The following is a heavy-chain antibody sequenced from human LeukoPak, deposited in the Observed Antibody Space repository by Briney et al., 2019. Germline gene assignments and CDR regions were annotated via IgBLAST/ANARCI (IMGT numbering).Heavy chain of an antibody. J-gene: IGHJ4*02. Sequence: GGSLRLSCAASGFTFSSYGMHWVRQAPGKGLEWVAAISSDGTKKDYADSVKGRFTISRDKSKNTLYLQMNSLKAEDTAVYYCAKARKEQQQLVYFDYWGQGTLVTVSS. CDR3: AKARKEQQQLVYFDY. V-gene: IGHV3-30*18. CDR2: ISSDGTKK. D-gene: IGHD6-13*01. CDR1: GFTFSSYG.